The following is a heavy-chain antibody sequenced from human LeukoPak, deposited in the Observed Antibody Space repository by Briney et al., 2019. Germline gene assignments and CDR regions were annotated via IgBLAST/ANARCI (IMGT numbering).Heavy chain of an antibody. J-gene: IGHJ4*02. V-gene: IGHV3-21*01. D-gene: IGHD1-26*01. CDR3: ARDRGSSPPGY. CDR1: GFTFSSYS. CDR2: ISSSSSYI. Sequence: PGGSLRLSCAASGFTFSSYSMNWVRQAPGKGLEWVSSISSSSSYIYYADSVEGRFTISRDNAKNSLYLQMNSLRAEDTAVYYCARDRGSSPPGYWGQGTLVTVSS.